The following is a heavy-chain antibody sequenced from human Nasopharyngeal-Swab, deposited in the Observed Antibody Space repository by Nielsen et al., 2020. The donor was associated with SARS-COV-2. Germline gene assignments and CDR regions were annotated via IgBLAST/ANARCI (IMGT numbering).Heavy chain of an antibody. CDR2: TNEDGGIT. CDR3: ARDLAGRDSG. CDR1: GFTFSRYW. J-gene: IGHJ4*02. V-gene: IGHV3-74*01. D-gene: IGHD2-21*02. Sequence: GGSLRLSCAASGFTFSRYWMHWVRQVPGKGLMWVSRTNEDGGITNYADSVKGRFTISRDNAKNTLYLQMNSLRADDTALYYCARDLAGRDSGWGQGTLVTVSS.